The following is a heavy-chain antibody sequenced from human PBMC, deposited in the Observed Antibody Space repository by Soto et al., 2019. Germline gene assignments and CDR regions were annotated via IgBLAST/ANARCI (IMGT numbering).Heavy chain of an antibody. Sequence: SETLSLTCAVYGGSFSGYYWSWIRQPPGKGLEWIGEINHSGSTNYNPSLKSRVTISVDTSKNQFSLKLSSVTAADTAVYYCARVRMGATNWNWFDPWGQGTLVTVSS. J-gene: IGHJ5*02. D-gene: IGHD1-26*01. V-gene: IGHV4-34*01. CDR1: GGSFSGYY. CDR2: INHSGST. CDR3: ARVRMGATNWNWFDP.